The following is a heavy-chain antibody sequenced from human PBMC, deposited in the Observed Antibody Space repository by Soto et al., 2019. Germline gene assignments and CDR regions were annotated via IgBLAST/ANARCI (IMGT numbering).Heavy chain of an antibody. CDR1: GFTFNTYW. CDR2: IKQDGSEQ. Sequence: PGGSPRLSCAASGFTFNTYWMSWVRQAPGRGLEWLANIKQDGSEQYYVDSVKGRFTISRDNAKSSLYLQLNRLRADDTAVYYSARGSNYYYYYYMDVWGKGTTVTVSS. V-gene: IGHV3-7*01. J-gene: IGHJ6*03. CDR3: ARGSNYYYYYYMDV.